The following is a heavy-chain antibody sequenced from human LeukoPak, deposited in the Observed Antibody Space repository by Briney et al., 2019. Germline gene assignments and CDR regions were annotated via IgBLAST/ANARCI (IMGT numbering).Heavy chain of an antibody. CDR1: GGSISSYY. D-gene: IGHD3-10*01. V-gene: IGHV4-59*01. CDR2: IYYSGST. Sequence: SETLSLTCTVSGGSISSYYWSWIRQPPGKGLGWIGYIYYSGSTNYNPSLKSRVTISVDTSKNQFSLKLSSVTAADTAVYYCARAEYYFDYWGQGTLVTGSS. J-gene: IGHJ4*02. CDR3: ARAEYYFDY.